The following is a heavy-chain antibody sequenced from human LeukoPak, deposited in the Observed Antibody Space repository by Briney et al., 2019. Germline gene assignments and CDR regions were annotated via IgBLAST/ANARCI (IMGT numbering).Heavy chain of an antibody. V-gene: IGHV3-48*01. CDR1: GFTFSRFS. CDR2: ISSGTTTI. D-gene: IGHD1-26*01. J-gene: IGHJ4*02. Sequence: QAGGSLRLSCAASGFTFSRFSMNWVRQAPGKGLEWASYISSGTTTIYYADSVKGRFTISRDDAKNSLYLQMNSLSAEDTAVYFCARDPEGEWELPFDYWGQGTLVTVSS. CDR3: ARDPEGEWELPFDY.